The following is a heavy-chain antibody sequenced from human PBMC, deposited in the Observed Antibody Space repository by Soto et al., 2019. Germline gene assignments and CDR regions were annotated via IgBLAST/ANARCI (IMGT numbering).Heavy chain of an antibody. Sequence: ASVKVSCKASGGTFSSYAISWVRQAPGQGLEWMGGIIPIFGTANYAQKFQGRVTITADESTSTAYMELSSLRSEDTAVYYCARDGGREGTEGQFNLISYYGMDVWGQGTTVTVSS. V-gene: IGHV1-69*13. D-gene: IGHD3-16*01. CDR3: ARDGGREGTEGQFNLISYYGMDV. J-gene: IGHJ6*02. CDR2: IIPIFGTA. CDR1: GGTFSSYA.